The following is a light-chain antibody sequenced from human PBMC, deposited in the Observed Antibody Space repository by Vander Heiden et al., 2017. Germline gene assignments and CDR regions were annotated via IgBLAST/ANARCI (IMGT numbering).Light chain of an antibody. V-gene: IGLV1-44*01. CDR3: AAWDDSLNGHFV. J-gene: IGLJ1*01. CDR1: TSNIGSNP. CDR2: SNK. Sequence: QPALTQPPSASGTPGQRLTMSCSGGTSNIGSNPVNWYQQVPGEAPKLIIYSNKERPSGVTSRFSGSKSGTSASLAIAGLRSEDEADYFCAAWDDSLNGHFVFGTGTTVTVL.